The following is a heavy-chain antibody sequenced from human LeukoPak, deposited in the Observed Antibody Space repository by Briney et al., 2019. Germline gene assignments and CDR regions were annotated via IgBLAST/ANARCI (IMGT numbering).Heavy chain of an antibody. Sequence: SETLSLTCTVSGGSISFYYWSWIRQSPGKGLEWIGYIYDSGSANYNPSLKKRVTISINTSKNQFSLRLSSVTAADTALYYCAGEYSYGYFFDYWGQGTLVTVSS. CDR3: AGEYSYGYFFDY. CDR2: IYDSGSA. J-gene: IGHJ4*02. V-gene: IGHV4-59*01. CDR1: GGSISFYY. D-gene: IGHD5-18*01.